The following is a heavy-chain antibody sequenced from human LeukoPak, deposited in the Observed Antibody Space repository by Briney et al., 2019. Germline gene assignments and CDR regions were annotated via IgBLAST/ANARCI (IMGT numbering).Heavy chain of an antibody. CDR1: GGSFSGYY. V-gene: IGHV4-34*01. J-gene: IGHJ5*02. CDR2: INHSGST. D-gene: IGHD3-9*01. Sequence: SETLSLTCAVYGGSFSGYYWSWIRQPPGKGLEWIGEINHSGSTNYNPSLKSRVTISVDTSKNQFSLKLSSVTAADTAVYYCARGGSYYDILTGHYPPKNWFDPWGQGTLVTVSS. CDR3: ARGGSYYDILTGHYPPKNWFDP.